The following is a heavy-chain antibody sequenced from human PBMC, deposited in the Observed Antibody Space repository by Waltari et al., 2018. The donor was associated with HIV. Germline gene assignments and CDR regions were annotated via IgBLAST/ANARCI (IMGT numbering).Heavy chain of an antibody. J-gene: IGHJ3*01. D-gene: IGHD3-10*01. V-gene: IGHV3-23*01. CDR2: IRGGGET. CDR3: VKDSGRAADVFDL. Sequence: QLLESGGGLVEPGGSLRLSCAAPGFIFTAFAMDWVRQAPGKGLGWVSAIRGGGETFYADSVKGRFTISRDNSKNTLYLQMNSLRADDAAVYYCVKDSGRAADVFDLWGQGTMVTVSS. CDR1: GFIFTAFA.